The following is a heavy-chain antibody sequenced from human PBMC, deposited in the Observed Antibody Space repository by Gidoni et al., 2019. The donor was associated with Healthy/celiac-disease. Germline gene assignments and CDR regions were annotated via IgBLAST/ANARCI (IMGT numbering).Heavy chain of an antibody. V-gene: IGHV3-9*01. Sequence: EVQLVESGGGLVQPGRSLRLSCAASGFTFDDYAMHWVRQVPGKGLAEVPGISWNSGSIGYADSVKGRFTISRDNAKNSLYLQMNSLRAEDTALYYCAKEHGSGSYQSPYYYYYGMDVWGQGTTVTVSS. CDR3: AKEHGSGSYQSPYYYYYGMDV. CDR2: ISWNSGSI. CDR1: GFTFDDYA. J-gene: IGHJ6*02. D-gene: IGHD3-10*01.